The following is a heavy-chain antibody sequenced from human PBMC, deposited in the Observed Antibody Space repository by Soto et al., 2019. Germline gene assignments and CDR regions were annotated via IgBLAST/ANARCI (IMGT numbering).Heavy chain of an antibody. CDR1: GFTFSSDA. V-gene: IGHV3-23*01. CDR2: ISVYGGST. D-gene: IGHD3-10*02. J-gene: IGHJ6*02. Sequence: AETLTLSCAVSGFTFSSDAFSWGRQGPRPGLELVSSISVYGGSTIYAASVNGRVTISVDKSKNTFYLQMNRLSAEDTALYYCAKDLFVRGVSHLRYGTDVWGQGTTVTVSS. CDR3: AKDLFVRGVSHLRYGTDV.